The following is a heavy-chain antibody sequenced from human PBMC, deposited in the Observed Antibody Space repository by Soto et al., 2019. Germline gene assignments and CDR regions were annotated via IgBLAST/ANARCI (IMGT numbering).Heavy chain of an antibody. D-gene: IGHD2-2*01. CDR1: GYSFTSYW. CDR2: IYPGDSDT. Sequence: GVSLKISCKGSGYSFTSYWIGWVRQMPGKGLEWMGIIYPGDSDTRYSPYIQGQVTISADKSISTAYMQWNSLKASDTAMYYCARSVSAARGSNYYYYGMDVWGQGTTVTVSS. CDR3: ARSVSAARGSNYYYYGMDV. J-gene: IGHJ6*02. V-gene: IGHV5-51*01.